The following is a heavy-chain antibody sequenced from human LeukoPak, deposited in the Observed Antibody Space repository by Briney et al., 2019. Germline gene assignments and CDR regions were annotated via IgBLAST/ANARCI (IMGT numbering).Heavy chain of an antibody. V-gene: IGHV3-30*02. CDR3: AKGKQLAIEYFDY. J-gene: IGHJ4*02. CDR1: GFTFSSYG. D-gene: IGHD6-13*01. CDR2: IRYDGSNK. Sequence: GGSLSLSCAASGFTFSSYGMHWVRQAPGKGLEGVAFIRYDGSNKYYADSVKGRFTISRDNSKHTLYLQMNSLRAEHTAVYYCAKGKQLAIEYFDYWGQGTLVTVSS.